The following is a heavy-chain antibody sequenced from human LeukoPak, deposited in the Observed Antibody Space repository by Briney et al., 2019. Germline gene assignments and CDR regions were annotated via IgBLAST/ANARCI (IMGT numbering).Heavy chain of an antibody. Sequence: GGSLRLSCAASGFTFSSYDMHWVRQATGKGLEWVSAIGTAGDTYYPGSVKGRFTISRENAKNSLYLQMNSLRAGDTAVYYCAKADGDSDAFDIWGQGTMVTVSS. CDR1: GFTFSSYD. CDR3: AKADGDSDAFDI. D-gene: IGHD4-17*01. J-gene: IGHJ3*02. CDR2: IGTAGDT. V-gene: IGHV3-13*01.